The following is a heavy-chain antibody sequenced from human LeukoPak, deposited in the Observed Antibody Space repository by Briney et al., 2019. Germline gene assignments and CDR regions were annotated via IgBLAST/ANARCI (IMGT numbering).Heavy chain of an antibody. V-gene: IGHV3-23*01. D-gene: IGHD3-10*01. CDR3: AIMVRGVAQNWFDP. CDR2: ISGSGGST. CDR1: GFTFSSYS. Sequence: GGSLRLSCAASGFTFSSYSMNWVRQAPGKGLEWVSAISGSGGSTYYADSVKGRFTISRDNSKNTLYLQMNSLRAEDTAVYYCAIMVRGVAQNWFDPWGQGTLVTVSS. J-gene: IGHJ5*02.